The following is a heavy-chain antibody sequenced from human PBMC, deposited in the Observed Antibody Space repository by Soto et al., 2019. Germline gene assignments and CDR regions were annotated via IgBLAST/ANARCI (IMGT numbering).Heavy chain of an antibody. V-gene: IGHV4-30-2*01. CDR1: GGSISSGGYS. Sequence: LSLTCAVSGGSISSGGYSWSWIRQPPGKGLEWIGYINHSGSTNYNPSLKSRVTISVDTSKNQFSLKLSSVTAADTAVYYCASKVVIAATRLGWFDPWGQGTLVTVSS. CDR2: INHSGST. CDR3: ASKVVIAATRLGWFDP. D-gene: IGHD2-15*01. J-gene: IGHJ5*02.